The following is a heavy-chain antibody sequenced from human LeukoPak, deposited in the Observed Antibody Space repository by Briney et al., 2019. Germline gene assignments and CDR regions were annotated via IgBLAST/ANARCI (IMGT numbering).Heavy chain of an antibody. D-gene: IGHD3-9*01. J-gene: IGHJ1*01. CDR2: INHSGST. CDR3: ARDLRSHLTGYRH. CDR1: GGSFSGYY. V-gene: IGHV4-34*01. Sequence: SETLSLTCAVYGGSFSGYYWSWIRQPPGKGLEWIGEINHSGSTNYNPSLKSRVTISVDTSKNQFSLKLSSVTAADTAVYYCARDLRSHLTGYRHWGQGTQVTVSS.